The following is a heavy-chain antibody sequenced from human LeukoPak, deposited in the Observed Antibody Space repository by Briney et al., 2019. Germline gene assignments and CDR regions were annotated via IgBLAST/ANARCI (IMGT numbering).Heavy chain of an antibody. CDR3: AKDRDMTDFDY. CDR2: ISGGGTNT. J-gene: IGHJ4*02. V-gene: IGHV3-23*01. D-gene: IGHD3-9*01. Sequence: GGSLRLSCAASGFTFSSYAMTWVRQAPGKGLEGVSGISGGGTNTHYADSVKGRFTISRDNSKNTLYLQMNSLRREDTAVYYCAKDRDMTDFDYWGQGTLVTVSS. CDR1: GFTFSSYA.